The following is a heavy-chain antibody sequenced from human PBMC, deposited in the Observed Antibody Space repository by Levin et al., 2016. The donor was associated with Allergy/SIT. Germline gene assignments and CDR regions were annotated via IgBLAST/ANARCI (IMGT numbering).Heavy chain of an antibody. V-gene: IGHV4-59*08. CDR1: GGSISSYY. CDR3: ARGGVPYAFDI. Sequence: GSLRLSCTVSGGSISSYYWSWIRQPPGKGLEWIGYIYYSGSTNYNPSLKSRVTISVDTSKNQFSLKLSSVTAADTAVYYCARGGVPYAFDIWGQGTMVTVSS. D-gene: IGHD3-10*01. CDR2: IYYSGST. J-gene: IGHJ3*02.